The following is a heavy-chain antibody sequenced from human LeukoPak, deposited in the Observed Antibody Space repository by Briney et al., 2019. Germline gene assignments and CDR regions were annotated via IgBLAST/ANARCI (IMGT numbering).Heavy chain of an antibody. V-gene: IGHV4-59*01. D-gene: IGHD2/OR15-2a*01. CDR2: IYYSGST. CDR3: ARKNDFDI. J-gene: IGHJ3*02. Sequence: DSTSSNYAMTWIGKPQGKGLEWIGCIYYSGSTYYNPSLKSRVTISVDMSKSQFSLRLTSVTAADTAVYYCARKNDFDIWGQGTLVTVSS. CDR1: DSTSSNYA.